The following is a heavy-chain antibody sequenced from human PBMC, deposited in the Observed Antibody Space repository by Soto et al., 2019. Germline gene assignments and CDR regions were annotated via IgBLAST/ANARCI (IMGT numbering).Heavy chain of an antibody. Sequence: PSETLSLTCAVSGGSISSGGYSWSWIRQPPGEGLEWIGYIYHSGSTYYNPSLKSRVTISVDRSKNQFSLKLSSVTAADTAVYYCARDRGSSRDGHWFDPWGQGTLVTVSS. CDR3: ARDRGSSRDGHWFDP. CDR1: GGSISSGGYS. V-gene: IGHV4-30-2*01. J-gene: IGHJ5*02. D-gene: IGHD6-13*01. CDR2: IYHSGST.